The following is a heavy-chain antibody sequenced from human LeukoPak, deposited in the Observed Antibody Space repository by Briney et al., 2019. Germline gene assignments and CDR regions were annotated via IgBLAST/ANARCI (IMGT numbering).Heavy chain of an antibody. D-gene: IGHD3-10*01. CDR2: IYYSGST. CDR3: ARGKYYYASGSTYYFDY. Sequence: SETLSLTCTISGGSISNYYWTWIRQPPGKGLEWIGYIYYSGSTNYNPSLKSRVTISVDASEKRFSLNLSFVTAADTAVYFCARGKYYYASGSTYYFDYWGQGALVTVSS. V-gene: IGHV4-59*01. J-gene: IGHJ4*02. CDR1: GGSISNYY.